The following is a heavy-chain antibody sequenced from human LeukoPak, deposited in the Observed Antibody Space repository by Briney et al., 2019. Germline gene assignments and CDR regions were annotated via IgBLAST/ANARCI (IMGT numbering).Heavy chain of an antibody. CDR3: AEVAYYDILTGYMYYFDY. D-gene: IGHD3-9*01. CDR1: GFTFSSYA. J-gene: IGHJ4*02. Sequence: PGGSLRLSCAASGFTFSSYAMSWVRQAPGKGLEWVSAISGSGGSTYYADSVKGRFTISRDNSKNTLYLQMNSLRAEDTAVYYCAEVAYYDILTGYMYYFDYWGQGTLVTVSS. V-gene: IGHV3-23*01. CDR2: ISGSGGST.